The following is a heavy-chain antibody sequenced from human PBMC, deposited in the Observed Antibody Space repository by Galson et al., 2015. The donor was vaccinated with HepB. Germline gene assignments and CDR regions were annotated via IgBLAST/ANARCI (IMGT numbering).Heavy chain of an antibody. V-gene: IGHV3-33*01. CDR3: AREYQLPSRLMHGMDV. CDR1: GFIFSNYG. J-gene: IGHJ6*02. Sequence: SLRLSCAASGFIFSNYGMHWVRQAPGKGLEWAAVIWYDGNNKYYADSVKGRFTISRDNSKNTLYLQMNSLRAEDTAVYYCAREYQLPSRLMHGMDVWGQGTTVTVSS. CDR2: IWYDGNNK. D-gene: IGHD2-2*01.